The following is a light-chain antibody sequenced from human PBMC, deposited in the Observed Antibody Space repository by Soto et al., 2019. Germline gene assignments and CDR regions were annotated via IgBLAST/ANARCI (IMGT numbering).Light chain of an antibody. J-gene: IGLJ3*02. CDR2: EVS. Sequence: QSVLTQPASVSGSLGQSITISCTGTSSDVGGYNYVSWYQQHPGKAPKLMIYEVSNRPSGVSNRFSGSKSGNTASLTISGLQAEDEADYYCSSYTTSSTHWVFGGGTKVTVL. V-gene: IGLV2-14*01. CDR1: SSDVGGYNY. CDR3: SSYTTSSTHWV.